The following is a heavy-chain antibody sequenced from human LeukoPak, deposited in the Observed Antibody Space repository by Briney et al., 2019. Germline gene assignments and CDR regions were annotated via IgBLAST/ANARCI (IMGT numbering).Heavy chain of an antibody. CDR1: GGSFSGYY. J-gene: IGHJ3*02. Sequence: PSETLSLNCAVYGGSFSGYYWSWLRQPPGKGLEGIGEINNSGSTNYNPSLKSRSTISVDTTKKPVSLKTRLVTADDTAAYYCARLGVHDAFDIWGQGTMVTVSS. D-gene: IGHD3-10*01. V-gene: IGHV4-34*01. CDR2: INNSGST. CDR3: ARLGVHDAFDI.